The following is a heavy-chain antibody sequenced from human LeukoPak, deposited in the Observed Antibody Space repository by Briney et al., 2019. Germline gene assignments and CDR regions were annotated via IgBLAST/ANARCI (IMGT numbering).Heavy chain of an antibody. V-gene: IGHV4-30-4*01. Sequence: SETLSLTCTVSGGSISSGDYYWSWIRQPPGKGLEWIGYIYYSGSTYCNPSLKSRVTISVDTSKNQFSLKLSSVTAADTAVYYCARDPYGDSRDYYYGMDVWGQGTTVTVSS. CDR1: GGSISSGDYY. CDR3: ARDPYGDSRDYYYGMDV. D-gene: IGHD4-17*01. CDR2: IYYSGST. J-gene: IGHJ6*02.